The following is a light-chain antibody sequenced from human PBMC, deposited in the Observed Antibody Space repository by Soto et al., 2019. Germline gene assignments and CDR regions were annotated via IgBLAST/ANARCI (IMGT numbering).Light chain of an antibody. CDR2: GAS. CDR1: KDFRKD. CDR3: LQNHNYPRT. J-gene: IGKJ1*01. Sequence: AIQMTQSPSSRSASLGDGATITCRAGKDFRKDVGWYQQTQGKAPKLLISGASRLQSGVPSRFSGSGSGAAFTLTITSLRPEDSATYYCLQNHNYPRTFGQGTKVEI. V-gene: IGKV1-6*01.